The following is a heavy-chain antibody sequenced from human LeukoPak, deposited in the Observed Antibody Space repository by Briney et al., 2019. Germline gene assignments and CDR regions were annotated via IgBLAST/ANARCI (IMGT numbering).Heavy chain of an antibody. Sequence: GGSLRLSCAASGFTFSTYGMHWVRQAPGKGLEWVAVITNDGNYEKYADAVRGRFTISRDNSKNTLYLQMNSLSAKDTAVYYCARDSITGDNSLDFWGRGTLVTVSS. CDR1: GFTFSTYG. J-gene: IGHJ4*02. CDR2: ITNDGNYE. CDR3: ARDSITGDNSLDF. V-gene: IGHV3-33*05. D-gene: IGHD7-27*01.